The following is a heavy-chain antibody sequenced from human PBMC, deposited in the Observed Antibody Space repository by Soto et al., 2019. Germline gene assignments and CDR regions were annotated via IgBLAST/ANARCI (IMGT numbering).Heavy chain of an antibody. CDR1: GYSFTNYG. V-gene: IGHV1-18*01. Sequence: QAQLVQSGVEVKKPGASVKVYCKASGYSFTNYGITWVRQAPGQGFEWMGWISAYNGNTNYAQKFQGRVTLSTDSSTRTSYLGLRSLRTDYTAVYYCARDRGVAPPVAGNTHYYYYMDVWGKGTTVTVSS. CDR2: ISAYNGNT. CDR3: ARDRGVAPPVAGNTHYYYYMDV. D-gene: IGHD6-19*01. J-gene: IGHJ6*03.